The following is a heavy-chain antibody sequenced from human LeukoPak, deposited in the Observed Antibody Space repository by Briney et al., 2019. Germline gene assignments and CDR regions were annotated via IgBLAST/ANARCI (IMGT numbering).Heavy chain of an antibody. D-gene: IGHD5-24*01. Sequence: GGSLRLSCAASGFTVSNKYMTWVRQAPGKGLEWVPLIYSDGRTYYADSVKGRFTISRDNSKNTLYLQMNSLRAEDTAVYYCAKDRGDGYTGWGQGTLVTVSS. CDR3: AKDRGDGYTG. V-gene: IGHV3-53*01. J-gene: IGHJ4*02. CDR2: IYSDGRT. CDR1: GFTVSNKY.